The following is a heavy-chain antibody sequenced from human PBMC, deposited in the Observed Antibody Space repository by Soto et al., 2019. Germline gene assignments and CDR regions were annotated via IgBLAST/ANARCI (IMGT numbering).Heavy chain of an antibody. D-gene: IGHD6-13*01. CDR1: RFSLSTTGVG. CDR3: AHRGGAAVGLYYFDY. J-gene: IGHJ4*02. V-gene: IGHV2-5*01. CDR2: IYWHDDK. Sequence: SGPTLVNQTQTLTLTCTFSRFSLSTTGVGVSWIRQPPGKALEWLALIYWHDDKRYSPSLKSRLTITKDTSKNQVVLTMTNMDPVDTATYYCAHRGGAAVGLYYFDYWGQGALVTVSS.